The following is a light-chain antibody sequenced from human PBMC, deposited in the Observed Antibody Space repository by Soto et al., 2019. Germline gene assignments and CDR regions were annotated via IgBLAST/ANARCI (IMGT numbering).Light chain of an antibody. CDR3: LSADSSGTYV. CDR1: ALPKKY. J-gene: IGLJ1*01. CDR2: KDS. V-gene: IGLV3-16*01. Sequence: SYELTQPPSVSVSLGQMARITCSGAALPKKYAYWYQQKPGQFPVLVINKDSERPSGIPERFSGSSSGTIVTLTISGVQAEDEADYYCLSADSSGTYVFGTGTKLTVL.